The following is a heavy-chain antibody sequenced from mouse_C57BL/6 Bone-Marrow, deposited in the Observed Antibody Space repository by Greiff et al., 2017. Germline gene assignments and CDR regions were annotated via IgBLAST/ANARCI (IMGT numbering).Heavy chain of an antibody. V-gene: IGHV1-18*01. Sequence: VQLKESGPELVKPGASVKIPCKASGYTFTDYNMDWVKQSHGKSLEWIGDINPNNGGTIYNQKFKGKATLTVDKSSSTAYMELRSLTSEDTAVYYCARAGSYYSNYDAMDYWGQGTSVTVSS. J-gene: IGHJ4*01. CDR1: GYTFTDYN. D-gene: IGHD2-5*01. CDR2: INPNNGGT. CDR3: ARAGSYYSNYDAMDY.